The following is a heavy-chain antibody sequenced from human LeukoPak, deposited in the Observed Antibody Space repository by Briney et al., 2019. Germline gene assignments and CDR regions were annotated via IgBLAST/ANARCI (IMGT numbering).Heavy chain of an antibody. CDR3: SRGRADGYSGYDFGDY. CDR1: GYTFTGYY. Sequence: ASVKVSCKASGYTFTGYYMHWVRQAPGQGLEWMGWINPNSGGTDYAQKFQGRVTMARDTSISTAYMELSSLTSADTAVYYCSRGRADGYSGYDFGDYWGQGTLVTVSS. V-gene: IGHV1-2*02. J-gene: IGHJ4*02. D-gene: IGHD5-12*01. CDR2: INPNSGGT.